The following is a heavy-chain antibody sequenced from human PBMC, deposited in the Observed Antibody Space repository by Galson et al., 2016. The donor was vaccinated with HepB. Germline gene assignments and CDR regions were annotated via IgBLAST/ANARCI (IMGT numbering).Heavy chain of an antibody. CDR1: GFTFRNYG. CDR3: VQGSTAPAV. V-gene: IGHV3-23*01. Sequence: SLRLSCAASGFTFRNYGMTWVRQAPGKGLEVVSSISRSGASTDYADSVKGRFTISRDNSKNTLSLQMNSLTADDTAIYSCVQGSTAPAVWGKGTTVTVSS. J-gene: IGHJ6*04. D-gene: IGHD2-2*01. CDR2: ISRSGAST.